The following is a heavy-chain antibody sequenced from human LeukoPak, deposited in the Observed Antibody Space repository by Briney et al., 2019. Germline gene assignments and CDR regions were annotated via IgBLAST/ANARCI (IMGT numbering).Heavy chain of an antibody. D-gene: IGHD3-10*01. CDR3: ARGTIWFGEDY. Sequence: PSETLSLTCAVSGGSISSSNWWSWVRQPPGKGLEWIGEIYHSGSTNYNPSLKSRVTISVDTSKNQFSLKLSSVTAADTAVYHCARGTIWFGEDYWGQGTLVTVSS. CDR2: IYHSGST. CDR1: GGSISSSNW. J-gene: IGHJ4*02. V-gene: IGHV4-4*02.